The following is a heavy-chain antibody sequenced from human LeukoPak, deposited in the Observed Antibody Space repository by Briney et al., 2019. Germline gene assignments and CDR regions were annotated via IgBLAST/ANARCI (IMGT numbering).Heavy chain of an antibody. CDR1: GYTFTSYY. J-gene: IGHJ4*02. CDR2: INPSGGST. CDR3: ARASVYDFWSGYSVGTYFDY. V-gene: IGHV1-46*01. Sequence: GASVKVSCKASGYTFTSYYKHWVRQAPGQGLEWMGIINPSGGSTSYAQKFQGRVTMTRDTSTSTVYMELSSLRSEDTAVYYCARASVYDFWSGYSVGTYFDYWGQGTLVTVSS. D-gene: IGHD3-3*01.